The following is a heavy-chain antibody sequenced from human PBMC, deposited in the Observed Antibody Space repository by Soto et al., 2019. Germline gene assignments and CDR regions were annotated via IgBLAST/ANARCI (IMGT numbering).Heavy chain of an antibody. D-gene: IGHD3-3*01. Sequence: PSETLSLTCAAYGGSFSGYYWSWIRQPPGKGLEWIGEINHSGSTNYNPSLQSRVTISVDTSKNQFSLKLSSVTAADTAVYYCEXEVNTIFNGHGKHVWGQGTTVTVS. J-gene: IGHJ6*02. CDR2: INHSGST. CDR1: GGSFSGYY. V-gene: IGHV4-34*01. CDR3: EXEVNTIFNGHGKHV.